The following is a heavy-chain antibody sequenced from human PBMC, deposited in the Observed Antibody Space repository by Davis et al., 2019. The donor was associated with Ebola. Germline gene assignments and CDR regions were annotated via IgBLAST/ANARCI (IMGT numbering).Heavy chain of an antibody. D-gene: IGHD3-10*01. CDR3: ARSRWFRGRDAFDI. CDR1: GGSFSGYY. CDR2: INHSGST. V-gene: IGHV4-34*01. Sequence: SETLSLTCAVYGGSFSGYYWSWIRQPPGKGLEWIGEINHSGSTNYNPSLKSRVTISVDTSKNQFSLKLSFVTAADTAVYYCARSRWFRGRDAFDIWGQGTMVTVSS. J-gene: IGHJ3*02.